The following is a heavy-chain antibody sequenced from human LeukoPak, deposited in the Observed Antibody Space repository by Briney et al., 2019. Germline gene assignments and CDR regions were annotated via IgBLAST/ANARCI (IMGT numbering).Heavy chain of an antibody. Sequence: SGTLSLTCAVSGGSISSSNWWSWVRQPPGKGLEWIGEIYHSGSTNYNPSLKSRVTISVDKSKNQFSLRMSSVTAADTAVYYCASNYYDSSGYYYERYWGQGTLVTVSS. D-gene: IGHD3-22*01. V-gene: IGHV4-4*02. CDR3: ASNYYDSSGYYYERY. CDR2: IYHSGST. CDR1: GGSISSSNW. J-gene: IGHJ4*02.